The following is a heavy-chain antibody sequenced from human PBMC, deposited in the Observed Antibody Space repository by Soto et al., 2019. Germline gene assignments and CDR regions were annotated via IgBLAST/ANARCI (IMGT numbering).Heavy chain of an antibody. CDR2: ISAYNGNT. D-gene: IGHD3-9*01. J-gene: IGHJ4*02. CDR3: ARIGVFSNILTGYSSQLIHY. V-gene: IGHV1-18*01. Sequence: ASVKVSWKASGYTFTSYGISWVRQAPGQGLEWLGWISAYNGNTNYAQKLQGRVTMTTDTSTSTAYMELRSLRSDDTAVYYCARIGVFSNILTGYSSQLIHYCGPRPLLTVSS. CDR1: GYTFTSYG.